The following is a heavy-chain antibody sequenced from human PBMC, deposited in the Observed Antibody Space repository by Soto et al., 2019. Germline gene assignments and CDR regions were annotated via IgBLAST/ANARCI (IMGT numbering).Heavy chain of an antibody. J-gene: IGHJ3*01. CDR2: LSAYNGDT. CDR1: GYTFINYG. CDR3: ARWRAIVGGAEALDV. Sequence: QVQLVQSGAEVKKPGASVRVSCKTSGYTFINYGITWVRQAPGQGLEWMGWLSAYNGDTSSSEKLQDRFTMTTDTSTHTVYMDLRSLTSADTAVYYCARWRAIVGGAEALDVWGQGTMVIVSS. D-gene: IGHD1-26*01. V-gene: IGHV1-18*01.